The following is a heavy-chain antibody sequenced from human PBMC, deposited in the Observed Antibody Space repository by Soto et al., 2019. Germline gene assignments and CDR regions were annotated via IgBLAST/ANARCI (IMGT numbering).Heavy chain of an antibody. CDR1: GFTFSSYS. D-gene: IGHD3-9*01. Sequence: GGSLRLSCAASGFTFSSYSMNWVRQAPGKGLEWVSSISSSSSYIYYADSVKGRFTISRDNAKNSLYLQMNSLRAEDTAVYYCARGDYDILTGPPGGMDVWGQGTTVTVSS. V-gene: IGHV3-21*01. CDR3: ARGDYDILTGPPGGMDV. J-gene: IGHJ6*02. CDR2: ISSSSSYI.